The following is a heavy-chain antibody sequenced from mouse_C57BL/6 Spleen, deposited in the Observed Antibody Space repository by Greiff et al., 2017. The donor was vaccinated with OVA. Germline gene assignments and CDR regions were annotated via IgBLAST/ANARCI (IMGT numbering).Heavy chain of an antibody. Sequence: EVKLMESEGGLVQPGSSMKLSCTASGFTFSDYYMAWVRQVPEKGLEWVANINYDGSSTYYLDSLKSRFIISRDNAKNILYLQMSSLKSEDTATYYCAREGVYDGYFRGYFDYWGQGTTLTVSS. D-gene: IGHD2-3*01. J-gene: IGHJ2*01. CDR1: GFTFSDYY. CDR3: AREGVYDGYFRGYFDY. CDR2: INYDGSST. V-gene: IGHV5-16*01.